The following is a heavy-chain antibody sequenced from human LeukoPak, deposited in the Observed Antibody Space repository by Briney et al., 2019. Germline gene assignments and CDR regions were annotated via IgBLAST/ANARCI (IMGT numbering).Heavy chain of an antibody. V-gene: IGHV3-23*01. J-gene: IGHJ4*02. Sequence: GGSLRLSCAASGFTFSSYAMSWVRQAPGKGLEWVSAISGSGGSTYYADSVKGRFTVSRDNSKNTLYLQMNSLRAEDTAVYYCAKYDRVMVRGVINYWGQGTLVTVSS. D-gene: IGHD3-10*01. CDR2: ISGSGGST. CDR1: GFTFSSYA. CDR3: AKYDRVMVRGVINY.